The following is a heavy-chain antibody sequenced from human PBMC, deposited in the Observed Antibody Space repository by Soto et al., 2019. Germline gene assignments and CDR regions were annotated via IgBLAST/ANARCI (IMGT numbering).Heavy chain of an antibody. D-gene: IGHD2-15*01. CDR1: GYTFTSYF. CDR3: ARVYCSGGSCYSIDY. V-gene: IGHV1-46*03. J-gene: IGHJ4*02. CDR2: INPSGGST. Sequence: ASVKVSCKASGYTFTSYFMHWVRQAPGQGLEWMGIINPSGGSTIYAQKFQGRVTMTRDTSTSTVYMELSSLRSEDTAVYYCARVYCSGGSCYSIDYWGQGTLVTVSS.